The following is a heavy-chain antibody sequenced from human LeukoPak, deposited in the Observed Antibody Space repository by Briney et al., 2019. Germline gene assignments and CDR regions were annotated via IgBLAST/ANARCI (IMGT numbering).Heavy chain of an antibody. J-gene: IGHJ4*02. Sequence: PGGSLRLSCAASGFNFRIFDVNWVRQAPGKGLELISQISSDGSTMYYADSVKGRFTISRDNAENSVYLQMNSLRAEDTAVYYCESIRYGSGSYYSPPLDYWGQGTLVTVSS. CDR3: ESIRYGSGSYYSPPLDY. CDR1: GFNFRIFD. CDR2: ISSDGSTM. V-gene: IGHV3-48*03. D-gene: IGHD3-10*01.